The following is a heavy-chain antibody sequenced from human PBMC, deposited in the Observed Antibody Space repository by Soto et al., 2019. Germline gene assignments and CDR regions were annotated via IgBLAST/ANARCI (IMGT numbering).Heavy chain of an antibody. CDR1: GFTFSSYS. D-gene: IGHD6-19*01. V-gene: IGHV3-21*01. CDR3: GIAVAGTGGFDY. J-gene: IGHJ4*02. CDR2: ISSSSSYI. Sequence: EVQLVESGGGLVKPGGSLRLSCAASGFTFSSYSMNWVRQAPGKGLEWVSSISSSSSYIYYADSVKGRFTISRDNAKNSLYLQMNSLRAEDTAVYYCGIAVAGTGGFDYWSQGTLVTVSS.